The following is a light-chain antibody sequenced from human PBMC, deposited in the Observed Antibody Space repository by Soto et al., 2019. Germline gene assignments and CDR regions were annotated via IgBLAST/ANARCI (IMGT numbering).Light chain of an antibody. Sequence: QSALTQPPSASGSPGQSVTISCTGTTSDVGAYNSVSWYQQHPGKAPKLMIYEVNKRPKGVPDRFSGSKSGNTASLTVSGLQAEDKADYYSSSHAGSNNAVLFGGGTQLTVL. CDR1: TSDVGAYNS. V-gene: IGLV2-8*01. CDR3: SSHAGSNNAVL. J-gene: IGLJ2*01. CDR2: EVN.